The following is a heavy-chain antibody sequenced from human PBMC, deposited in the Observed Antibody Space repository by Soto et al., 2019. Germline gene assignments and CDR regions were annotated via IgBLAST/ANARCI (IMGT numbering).Heavy chain of an antibody. Sequence: EVQLLESGGGLVQPGGSLRLSCAASGFTFSSYAMSWVRQAPGKGLEWVSAVSGSGGSTYYADSVKGRFTISRDNSKNTLYLQMNSLRAEDTVVYYCAKDHEYSSGWPYYMDVWGKGTTVTLSS. CDR1: GFTFSSYA. D-gene: IGHD6-19*01. V-gene: IGHV3-23*01. CDR3: AKDHEYSSGWPYYMDV. J-gene: IGHJ6*03. CDR2: VSGSGGST.